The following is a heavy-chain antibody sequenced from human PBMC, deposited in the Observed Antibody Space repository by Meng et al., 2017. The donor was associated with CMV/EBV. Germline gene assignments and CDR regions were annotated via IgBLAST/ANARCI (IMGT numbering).Heavy chain of an antibody. CDR1: GSTFSDSW. V-gene: IGHV3-7*01. Sequence: GESLKISCGASGSTFSDSWMSWVRQAPGKGLEWVANIKQDGSEKYYVDSVKGRFTISRDNAKNSLYLQMNSLRAEDTAVYYCARQYYDILTGYYNVIGVFDYWGQGTLVTVSS. J-gene: IGHJ4*02. D-gene: IGHD3-9*01. CDR3: ARQYYDILTGYYNVIGVFDY. CDR2: IKQDGSEK.